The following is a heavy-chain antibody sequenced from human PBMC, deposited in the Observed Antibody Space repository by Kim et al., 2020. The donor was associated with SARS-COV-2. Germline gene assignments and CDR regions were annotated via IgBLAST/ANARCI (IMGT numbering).Heavy chain of an antibody. CDR1: GFTFDDYA. Sequence: GGSLRLSCAASGFTFDDYAMHWVRQAPGKGLEWVSGISWNSGTIGYADSVKGRFTISRDNAKNSLYLQMNSLRAEDTAFYFCAKARGSSAWIPYFDYWGQGTLVTVSS. V-gene: IGHV3-9*01. D-gene: IGHD6-19*01. CDR2: ISWNSGTI. J-gene: IGHJ4*02. CDR3: AKARGSSAWIPYFDY.